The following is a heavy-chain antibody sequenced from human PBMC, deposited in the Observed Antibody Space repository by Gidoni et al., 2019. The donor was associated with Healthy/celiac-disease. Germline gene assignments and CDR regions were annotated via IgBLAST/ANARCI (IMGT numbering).Heavy chain of an antibody. CDR1: GFPFSSYE. Sequence: EVQLVESGGGLVQPGGSLRLSCAASGFPFSSYEMNWVRQAPGKGLEWVSYISSSGSTIYYADSVKGRFTISRDNAKNSLYLQMNSLRAEDTAVYYCARQAVAGTGPFDYWGQGTLVTVSS. V-gene: IGHV3-48*03. CDR3: ARQAVAGTGPFDY. J-gene: IGHJ4*02. CDR2: ISSSGSTI. D-gene: IGHD6-19*01.